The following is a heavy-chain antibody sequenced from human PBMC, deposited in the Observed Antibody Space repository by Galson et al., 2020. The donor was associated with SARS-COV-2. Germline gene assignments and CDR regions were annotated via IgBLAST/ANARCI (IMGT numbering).Heavy chain of an antibody. CDR3: AKTRAGTPAYYYYGMDV. CDR2: IYYSGTT. CDR1: GGSIGTYF. Sequence: ASETLSLTCTVSGGSIGTYFWNWIRQSPGKGLEWIGYIYYSGTTNYSPSLKSRVTISLDMSKNQISLELNSVTAADTAVYYCAKTRAGTPAYYYYGMDVWGQGTTVAVSS. D-gene: IGHD6-19*01. V-gene: IGHV4-59*01. J-gene: IGHJ6*02.